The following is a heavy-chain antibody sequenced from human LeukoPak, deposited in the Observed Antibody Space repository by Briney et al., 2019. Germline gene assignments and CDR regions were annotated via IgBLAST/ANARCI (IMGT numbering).Heavy chain of an antibody. D-gene: IGHD3-3*01. CDR2: IYYSGST. CDR3: ARLPYYDFWSGYYTFFDY. CDR1: GGSISSSSYY. J-gene: IGHJ4*02. V-gene: IGHV4-39*01. Sequence: SETLSLTCTVSGGSISSSSYYWGWIRQPPGKGLEWIGSIYYSGSTYHNPSLKSRVTISVDTSKNQFSLKLSSVTAADTAVYYCARLPYYDFWSGYYTFFDYWGQGTLVTVSS.